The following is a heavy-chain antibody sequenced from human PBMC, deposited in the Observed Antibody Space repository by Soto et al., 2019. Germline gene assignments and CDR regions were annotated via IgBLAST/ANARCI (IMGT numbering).Heavy chain of an antibody. CDR3: AREGGERKYACYHHGIYG. Sequence: GAYQKISCKGSGYCFTSYWNGLVPQIHGELLEWMGIISPGDTDTRYRPSLHGHVTISADKSIRTAYLQWSSRKAWDTATYYCAREGGERKYACYHHGIYGWGQETRVTVAS. CDR1: GYCFTSYW. V-gene: IGHV5-51*01. D-gene: IGHD2-8*01. J-gene: IGHJ6*01. CDR2: ISPGDTDT.